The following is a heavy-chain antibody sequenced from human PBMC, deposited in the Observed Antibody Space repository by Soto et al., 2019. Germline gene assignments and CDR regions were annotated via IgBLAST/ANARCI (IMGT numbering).Heavy chain of an antibody. CDR3: ARHSNRNYGLYYFDF. J-gene: IGHJ4*02. CDR2: IYHSGST. Sequence: TSETLSLTCTVSGGSISSDTHYWGWIRQTPGKGLEWIGYIYHSGSTKYNPSLKSRVTMSVDTSNNQFSLKVSSVTAADTAVYYCARHSNRNYGLYYFDFWGLGALVTVSS. D-gene: IGHD4-4*01. CDR1: GGSISSDTHY. V-gene: IGHV4-61*05.